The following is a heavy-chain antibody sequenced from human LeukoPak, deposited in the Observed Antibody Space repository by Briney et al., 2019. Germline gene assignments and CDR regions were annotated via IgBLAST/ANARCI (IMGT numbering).Heavy chain of an antibody. V-gene: IGHV4-59*08. CDR1: GGSISSYY. CDR3: ARHVDDFWSGYYTAPYYYYGMDV. CDR2: IYYSGST. J-gene: IGHJ6*02. D-gene: IGHD3-3*01. Sequence: PSETLSLTCTVSGGSISSYYWSWIRQPPGKGLEWIGYIYYSGSTNYNPSLKSRVTISVDTSKNQFSLKLSSVTAADTAVYYCARHVDDFWSGYYTAPYYYYGMDVWGQGTTVTVSS.